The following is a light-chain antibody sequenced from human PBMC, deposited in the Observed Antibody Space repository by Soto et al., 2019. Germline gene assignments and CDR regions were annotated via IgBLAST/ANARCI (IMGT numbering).Light chain of an antibody. CDR3: QQYGSSPRT. CDR1: QSVTTNY. CDR2: GAS. Sequence: EIVLTQSPGTLSLSLGERATLSCRASQSVTTNYLAWYQQKPGQAPRLLIYGASTRATGIPDRFSGRGSGTDFTLTISRLEPEDFAVYYCQQYGSSPRTFGQGTKV. V-gene: IGKV3-20*01. J-gene: IGKJ1*01.